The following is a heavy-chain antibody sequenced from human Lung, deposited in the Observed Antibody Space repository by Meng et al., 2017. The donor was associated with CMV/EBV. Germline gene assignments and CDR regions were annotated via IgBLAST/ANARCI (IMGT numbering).Heavy chain of an antibody. J-gene: IGHJ6*02. Sequence: SETLSLXXIVSGGSISSNYWSWIRQPPGKGLEWIGYIYYSGSTNYNPSLKSRVTISVDTSKNQFSLKLSSVTAADTAVYYCARDRGGEFWSGYSYYCGMDVWGQGTTVTVSS. CDR3: ARDRGGEFWSGYSYYCGMDV. V-gene: IGHV4-59*01. CDR1: GGSISSNY. D-gene: IGHD3-3*01. CDR2: IYYSGST.